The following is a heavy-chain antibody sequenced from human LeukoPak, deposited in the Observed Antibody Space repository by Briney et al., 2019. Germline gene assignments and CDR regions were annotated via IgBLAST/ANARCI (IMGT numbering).Heavy chain of an antibody. CDR1: GYTFTSYG. V-gene: IGHV1-18*01. CDR3: ARDGTTHYDILTGHTPSDY. CDR2: ISAYNGNT. J-gene: IGHJ4*02. D-gene: IGHD3-9*01. Sequence: GSVKVSCKASGYTFTSYGISWVRQAPGQGLEWMGWISAYNGNTNYAQKLQGRVTMTTDTSTSTAYMELRSLRSDDTAVYYCARDGTTHYDILTGHTPSDYWGQGTLVTVSS.